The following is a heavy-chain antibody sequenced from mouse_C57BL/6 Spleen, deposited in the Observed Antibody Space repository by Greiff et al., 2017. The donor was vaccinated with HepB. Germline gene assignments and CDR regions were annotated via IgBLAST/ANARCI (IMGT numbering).Heavy chain of an antibody. CDR3: ARLLRRDYFDY. CDR2: IDPSDSYT. D-gene: IGHD1-1*01. V-gene: IGHV1-50*01. J-gene: IGHJ2*01. Sequence: QVQLQQPGAELVKPGASVKLSCKASGYTFTSYWMKWVKRRPGQGLEWIGGIDPSDSYTNYNQKFKGKATLTVDTSSSTAYMQLSSLTSEDSAVYYCARLLRRDYFDYWGQGTTLTVSS. CDR1: GYTFTSYW.